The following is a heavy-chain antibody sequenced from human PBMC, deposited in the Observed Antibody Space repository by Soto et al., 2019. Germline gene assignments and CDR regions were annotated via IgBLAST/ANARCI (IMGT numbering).Heavy chain of an antibody. CDR1: GGSISSYY. V-gene: IGHV4-59*08. CDR3: ARRYFDWLLPTGVWFDP. D-gene: IGHD3-9*01. Sequence: SETLSLTCTVSGGSISSYYWSWIRQPPGKGLEWIGYIYYSGSTNYNPSLKSRVTISVDTSKNQFSLKLSSVNAADTAVYYCARRYFDWLLPTGVWFDPWGQGTLVTVSS. CDR2: IYYSGST. J-gene: IGHJ5*02.